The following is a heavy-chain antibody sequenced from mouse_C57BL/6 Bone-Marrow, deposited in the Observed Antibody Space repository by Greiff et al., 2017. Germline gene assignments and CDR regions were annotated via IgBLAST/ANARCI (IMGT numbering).Heavy chain of an antibody. Sequence: EVKLVESGGGLVQPKGSLKLSCAASGFSFNTYAMNWVRQAPGKGLEWVARIRSKSNNYATYYADSVKDRFTISRDDSESMLYLQMNNLKTEDTAMYYCVRQNYGNMDYWGQGTSVTVSS. J-gene: IGHJ4*01. CDR3: VRQNYGNMDY. CDR1: GFSFNTYA. V-gene: IGHV10-1*01. CDR2: IRSKSNNYAT. D-gene: IGHD1-1*01.